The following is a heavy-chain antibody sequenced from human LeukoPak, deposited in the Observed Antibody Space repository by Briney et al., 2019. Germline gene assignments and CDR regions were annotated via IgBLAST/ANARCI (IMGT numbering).Heavy chain of an antibody. CDR1: GCSISSYY. V-gene: IGHV4-59*12. Sequence: ASETLSLTCTVSGCSISSYYWSWIRQPPGKGLEWIGYIYYSGTTNYNPSLKSRVTISVDTSKNQVSLKVSSVTAADTAVYYCASVELATAYFYYWGQGTLVTVSS. J-gene: IGHJ4*02. D-gene: IGHD5-24*01. CDR3: ASVELATAYFYY. CDR2: IYYSGTT.